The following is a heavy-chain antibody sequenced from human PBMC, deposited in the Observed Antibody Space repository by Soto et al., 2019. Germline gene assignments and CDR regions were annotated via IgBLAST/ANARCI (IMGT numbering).Heavy chain of an antibody. V-gene: IGHV4-59*01. D-gene: IGHD6-19*01. CDR3: ARDRWYSSGWYGSYYYGTDV. CDR2: IYYSGST. Sequence: ASETLSLTCTVSGGSISSYYWSWIRQPPGKGLGWIGYIYYSGSTNYNPSLKSRVTISVDTSKNQFSLKLSSVTAADTAVYYCARDRWYSSGWYGSYYYGTDVWGQGTTVTSP. CDR1: GGSISSYY. J-gene: IGHJ6*02.